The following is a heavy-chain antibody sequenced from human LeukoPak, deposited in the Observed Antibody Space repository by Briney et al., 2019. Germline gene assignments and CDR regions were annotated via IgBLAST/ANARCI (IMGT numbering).Heavy chain of an antibody. CDR2: INHSGST. CDR3: ARGRSNIVATYNY. Sequence: SETLSLTCAVYGGSFSGYYWSWIRQPPGKGREWIGEINHSGSTNYNPSLKSRVTISVDTSKNQFSLKLSSVTAADTAVYYCARGRSNIVATYNYWGQGTLVTVSS. D-gene: IGHD5-12*01. CDR1: GGSFSGYY. V-gene: IGHV4-34*01. J-gene: IGHJ4*02.